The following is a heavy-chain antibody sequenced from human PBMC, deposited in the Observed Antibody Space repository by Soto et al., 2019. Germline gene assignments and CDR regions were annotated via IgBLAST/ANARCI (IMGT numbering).Heavy chain of an antibody. V-gene: IGHV1-69*13. Sequence: ASVKVSCKASGGTFSSYAISWVRQAPGQGLEWMGGIIPIFGTANYAQKFQGRVTITADESTSTAYMELSSLRSEDTAVYYCARVFNWGPNWYYFDYWGQGTLVTVSS. CDR2: IIPIFGTA. CDR3: ARVFNWGPNWYYFDY. CDR1: GGTFSSYA. D-gene: IGHD7-27*01. J-gene: IGHJ4*02.